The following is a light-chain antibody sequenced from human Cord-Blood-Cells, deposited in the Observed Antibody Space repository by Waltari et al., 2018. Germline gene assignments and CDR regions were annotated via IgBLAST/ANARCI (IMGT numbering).Light chain of an antibody. CDR3: MQGTHWPYT. Sequence: DVVMTQSPLSLPVTLGQPASISCRSSQNLVHSDGTTSWNWFQQRPGQSPRRLIYKVSNRDSGVPDRFSGSGSGTDFTLKISRVEAEDVGVYYCMQGTHWPYTFGQGTKLEIK. J-gene: IGKJ2*01. CDR2: KVS. V-gene: IGKV2-30*02. CDR1: QNLVHSDGTTS.